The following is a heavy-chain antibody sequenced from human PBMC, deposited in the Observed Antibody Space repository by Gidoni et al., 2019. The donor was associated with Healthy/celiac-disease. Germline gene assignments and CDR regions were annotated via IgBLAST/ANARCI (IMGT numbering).Heavy chain of an antibody. D-gene: IGHD6-19*01. CDR3: ARLDLEWLVRLNEYFQH. J-gene: IGHJ1*01. CDR2: ISGSGGST. V-gene: IGHV3-23*01. CDR1: GFTFSSYA. Sequence: EVQLLESGGGLVQPGGSLRLSCAASGFTFSSYAMSWVRQAPGKGLGWVSAISGSGGSTYYADSVKGRFTISRDNSKNTLYLQMNSLRDEDTAVYYCARLDLEWLVRLNEYFQHWGQGTLVTVSS.